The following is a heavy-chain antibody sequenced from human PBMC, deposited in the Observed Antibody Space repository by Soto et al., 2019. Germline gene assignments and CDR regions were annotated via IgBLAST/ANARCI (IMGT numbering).Heavy chain of an antibody. CDR1: GGTFSSYA. V-gene: IGHV1-69*06. CDR3: ARWGYSGYDLSLDY. D-gene: IGHD5-12*01. Sequence: SVKVSCKASGGTFSSYAISWVRQAPGQGLEWMGGIIPIFGTANYAQKFQGRVTITADKSTSTAYIELSSLRSEDTAVYYCARWGYSGYDLSLDYWGQGTLVTVSS. CDR2: IIPIFGTA. J-gene: IGHJ4*02.